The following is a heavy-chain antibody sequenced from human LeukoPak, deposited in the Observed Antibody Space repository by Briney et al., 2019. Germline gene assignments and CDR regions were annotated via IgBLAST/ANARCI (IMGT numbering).Heavy chain of an antibody. V-gene: IGHV4-30-4*08. J-gene: IGHJ6*03. CDR1: GDSMNSGDYD. CDR2: IYHSGTT. D-gene: IGHD5/OR15-5a*01. CDR3: ARDRVYCLNDICHTRYMDV. Sequence: SQTLSLTCIVSGDSMNSGDYDWSWIRQPPGKGLEWIGYIYHSGTTYYNSSLMSRIIMSVDMSKNQFSLKLSSVTAADTAVYYCARDRVYCLNDICHTRYMDVWGKGTTVTVSS.